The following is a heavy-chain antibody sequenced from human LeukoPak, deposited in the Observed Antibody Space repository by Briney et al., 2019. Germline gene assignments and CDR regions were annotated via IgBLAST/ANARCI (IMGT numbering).Heavy chain of an antibody. CDR3: ARGAEYYYYGMDV. D-gene: IGHD6-19*01. CDR2: IYYSGST. V-gene: IGHV4-59*01. CDR1: GGSISSYY. Sequence: SETLSLTCTVSGGSISSYYWSWIRQPPGEGLEWIGYIYYSGSTNYNPSLKSRVTISVDTSKNQFSLKLSSVTAADTAVYYCARGAEYYYYGMDVWGQGTTVTVSS. J-gene: IGHJ6*02.